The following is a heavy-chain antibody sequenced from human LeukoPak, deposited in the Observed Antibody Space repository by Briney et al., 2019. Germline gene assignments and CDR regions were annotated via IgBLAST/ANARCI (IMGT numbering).Heavy chain of an antibody. CDR3: ASLTTVNPPGYFDY. CDR2: ISAISNTM. J-gene: IGHJ4*02. Sequence: PGGSLRLSCAASGFTVSSNYMSWVRQAPGKGLEWVSYISAISNTMYYADSVKGRFTISRDNAKSSLFLQMNSLRAEDTAVYYCASLTTVNPPGYFDYWGQGTLVIVSS. V-gene: IGHV3-48*01. D-gene: IGHD4-17*01. CDR1: GFTVSSNY.